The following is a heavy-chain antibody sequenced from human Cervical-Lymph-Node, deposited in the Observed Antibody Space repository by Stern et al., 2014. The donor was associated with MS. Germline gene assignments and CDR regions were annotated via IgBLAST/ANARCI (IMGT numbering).Heavy chain of an antibody. D-gene: IGHD3-10*01. CDR3: ARVGESSHYYAMDV. CDR2: IYNTGSS. Sequence: QVQLQESGPGLVKPSETLSLTCTVSGGSISSGGYYWGWLRQHPGQGLERIGCIYNTGSSYDNPFLRSRVPMSVDTSRNHFSLRLSSVTAADTAVYYCARVGESSHYYAMDVWGQGTTVTVSS. V-gene: IGHV4-31*03. CDR1: GGSISSGGYY. J-gene: IGHJ6*02.